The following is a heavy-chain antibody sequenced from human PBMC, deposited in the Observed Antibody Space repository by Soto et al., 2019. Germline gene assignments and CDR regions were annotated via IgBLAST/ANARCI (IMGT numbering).Heavy chain of an antibody. Sequence: SEILSLTCSVSGGSISSSSYYLGWIRQPPGKGLEWIGSIYYGWSTYYNPSLKSRVTMSVDTSRNQFSLRLISVTAADTAVYYCSKTDYYHYGMEVWGQGTTVTVSS. CDR2: IYYGWST. V-gene: IGHV4-39*01. J-gene: IGHJ6*02. CDR3: SKTDYYHYGMEV. CDR1: GGSISSSSYY.